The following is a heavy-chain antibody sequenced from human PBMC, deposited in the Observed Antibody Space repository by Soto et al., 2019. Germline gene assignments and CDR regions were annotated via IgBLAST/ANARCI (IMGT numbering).Heavy chain of an antibody. V-gene: IGHV4-59*12. CDR2: IYYSGTT. Sequence: ASETLSLTCAVSGGSISSSYYWSWIRQPPGKGLEWIGYIYYSGTTYYNPSLKSRVTMSVDTSKNQFSLKLSSVTAADTAVYYCARVPGPWGQGTLVTVSS. CDR1: GGSISSSYY. J-gene: IGHJ5*02. CDR3: ARVPGP.